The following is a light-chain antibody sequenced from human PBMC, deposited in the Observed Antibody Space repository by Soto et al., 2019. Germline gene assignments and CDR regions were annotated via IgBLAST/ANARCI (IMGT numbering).Light chain of an antibody. CDR3: HHYSRSPPYT. CDR1: QSVSSKY. J-gene: IGKJ2*01. CDR2: GAS. V-gene: IGKV3-20*01. Sequence: DIVLTQSPGTLSLSPGERATLSCRASQSVSSKYLAWYQQKPGQAPRVLIYGASIRATGIPERFSGGGSGTDFTLTITRLEPEDFAVYYCHHYSRSPPYTFGQGTKLDIK.